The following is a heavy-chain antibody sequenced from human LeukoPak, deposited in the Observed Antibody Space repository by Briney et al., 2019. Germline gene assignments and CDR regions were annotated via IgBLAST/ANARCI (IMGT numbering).Heavy chain of an antibody. D-gene: IGHD6-6*01. J-gene: IGHJ4*02. V-gene: IGHV3-7*01. CDR3: ARSIAAPIEHFDY. CDR2: IKQDGSEK. Sequence: GGSLRLSCAASGFTFSSYWMSWVRQAPGKGLEWVANIKQDGSEKYYVDSVKGRFTISRDNSKNTLYLQMNSLRAEDTAVYYCARSIAAPIEHFDYWGQGTLVTVSS. CDR1: GFTFSSYW.